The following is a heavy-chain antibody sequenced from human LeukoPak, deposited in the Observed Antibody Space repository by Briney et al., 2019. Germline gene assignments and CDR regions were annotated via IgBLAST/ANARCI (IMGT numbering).Heavy chain of an antibody. J-gene: IGHJ4*02. V-gene: IGHV4-61*02. CDR1: GDSNTSGIFY. D-gene: IGHD2-8*01. CDR3: TRSRERYCSYGACYIDLQAR. CDR2: IYTRGST. Sequence: TLSLTCTVSGDSNTSGIFYWTWIRQPPRKEPEGVGRIYTRGSTDYNASLKSRVTISMDTSKNQFSLKLNSVTAADTAVYYCTRSRERYCSYGACYIDLQARWGQGTPVTVSS.